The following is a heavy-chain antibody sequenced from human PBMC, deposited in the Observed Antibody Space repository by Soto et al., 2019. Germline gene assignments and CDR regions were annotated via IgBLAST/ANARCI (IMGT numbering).Heavy chain of an antibody. CDR2: VSPDGSIT. Sequence: GGSLILSCAASGFSLSAYWMHWIRQAPGKGLVWLACVSPDGSITRYADSVKGRFTISRDNAENSLYLQMSSLAAEDTAVYSCARAVAIPGYSGQRTLVTVSS. D-gene: IGHD2-2*02. CDR1: GFSLSAYW. J-gene: IGHJ4*02. V-gene: IGHV3-74*01. CDR3: ARAVAIPGY.